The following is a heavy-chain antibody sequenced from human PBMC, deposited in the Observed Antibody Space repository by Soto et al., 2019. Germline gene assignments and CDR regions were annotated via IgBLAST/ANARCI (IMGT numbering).Heavy chain of an antibody. J-gene: IGHJ6*02. D-gene: IGHD2-21*01. CDR1: GYTFISHG. CDR3: ARAPSSIVVATDSAMDV. Sequence: QVQLVQSGVEVKKPGASVKVSWKASGYTFISHGISWGRQAPGQGLEGMGWISGKNGNTNYAQTLQGRVTLTTDTYTTTAYMDLRSLRSNDTAVYYCARAPSSIVVATDSAMDVWGQGTTVTVSS. V-gene: IGHV1-18*04. CDR2: ISGKNGNT.